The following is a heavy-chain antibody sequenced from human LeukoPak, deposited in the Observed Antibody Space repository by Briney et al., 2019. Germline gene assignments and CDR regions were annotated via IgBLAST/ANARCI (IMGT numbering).Heavy chain of an antibody. V-gene: IGHV3-11*01. CDR2: ISSSGSTI. Sequence: GGSLRLSCAASGFTFSDYYMSWIRQAPGKGLEWVSYISSSGSTIYYADSVKGRFTISRDNAKNSLYLQMNSLRAEDTAVYYCAKHATIFGVVIKGDNWFDPWGQGTLVTVSS. J-gene: IGHJ5*02. CDR3: AKHATIFGVVIKGDNWFDP. CDR1: GFTFSDYY. D-gene: IGHD3-3*01.